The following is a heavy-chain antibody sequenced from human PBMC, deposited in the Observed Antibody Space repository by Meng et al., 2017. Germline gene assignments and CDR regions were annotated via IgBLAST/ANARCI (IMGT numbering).Heavy chain of an antibody. D-gene: IGHD7-27*01. CDR1: GCSFSSDA. CDR3: ASGPPGWFDP. J-gene: IGHJ5*02. CDR2: IIPISGTA. V-gene: IGHV1-69*06. Sequence: QVQPVPSRAEVKWPGVSVRVTRKASGCSFSSDAIRWVRQAPGQGREWMGGIIPISGTANYAQKFQGRVTITADKSTSTAYMELSSLRSEDTAVYYCASGPPGWFDPWGQGTLVTVSS.